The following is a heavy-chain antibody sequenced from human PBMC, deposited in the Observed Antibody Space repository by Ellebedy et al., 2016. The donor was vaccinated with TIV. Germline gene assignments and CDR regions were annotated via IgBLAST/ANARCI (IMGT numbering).Heavy chain of an antibody. Sequence: GESLKISCAASGFTFSSYSMNWVRQAPGKGLEWVSYISSSSSTIYYADSVKGRFTISRDNAKNSLYLQMNSLRAEDTAVYYCARAAPLRFLEWLSTPTGEEGDYWGQGTLVTVSS. D-gene: IGHD3-3*01. CDR3: ARAAPLRFLEWLSTPTGEEGDY. J-gene: IGHJ4*02. CDR2: ISSSSSTI. V-gene: IGHV3-48*01. CDR1: GFTFSSYS.